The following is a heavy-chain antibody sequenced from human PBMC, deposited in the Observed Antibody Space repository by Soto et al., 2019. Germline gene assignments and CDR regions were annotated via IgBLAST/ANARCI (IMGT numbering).Heavy chain of an antibody. V-gene: IGHV3-30*18. D-gene: IGHD6-13*01. Sequence: QVQLVESGGGVVQPGGSLRLSCAASGFIFTSYGMQWVRQSPGEGLEWVATTANDGSAQYYADSVKGRFTISRDNSKNTLFLQMDSLRPEDTGVYYCANSTGGSSWYPTDHWGQGTLVTVSS. CDR1: GFIFTSYG. CDR2: TANDGSAQ. CDR3: ANSTGGSSWYPTDH. J-gene: IGHJ4*02.